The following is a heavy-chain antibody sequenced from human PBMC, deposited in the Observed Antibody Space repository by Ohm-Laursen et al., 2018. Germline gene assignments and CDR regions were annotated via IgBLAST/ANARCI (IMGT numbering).Heavy chain of an antibody. CDR1: GGSFSGYY. CDR3: ASLYYDFRSGYYRKYNWFDP. CDR2: INHSGST. D-gene: IGHD3-3*01. J-gene: IGHJ5*02. V-gene: IGHV4-34*01. Sequence: GTLSLTCAVYGGSFSGYYWSWIRQPPGKGLEWIGEINHSGSTNYNPSLKSRVTISVDTSKNQFSLKLSSVTAADTAVYYCASLYYDFRSGYYRKYNWFDPWGQGTLVTVSS.